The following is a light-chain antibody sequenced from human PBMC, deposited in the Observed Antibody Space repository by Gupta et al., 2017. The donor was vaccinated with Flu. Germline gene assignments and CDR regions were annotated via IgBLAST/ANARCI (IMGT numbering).Light chain of an antibody. CDR1: QNIEDW. J-gene: IGKJ2*01. CDR3: HQYYSYCPYT. V-gene: IGKV1-5*03. CDR2: KAS. Sequence: DVHLTQSPPLLSTFVGDRVTITCRASQNIEDWLAWYQQKPGTAPKLLISKASTLQSGVPSRFSGSGSGTDFTLTINNLQPDDSAIYICHQYYSYCPYTFGQGTKLLI.